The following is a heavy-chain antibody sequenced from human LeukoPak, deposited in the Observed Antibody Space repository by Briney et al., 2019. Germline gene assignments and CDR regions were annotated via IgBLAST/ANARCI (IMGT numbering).Heavy chain of an antibody. D-gene: IGHD3-22*01. CDR2: IYYSGST. V-gene: IGHV4-39*01. CDR1: GGSISSSGYY. Sequence: SETLSLTCTVSGGSISSSGYYWGWIRQPPGKGLEWIGSIYYSGSTYYNPSLKSRVTISVDTSKNQFSLKLSSVTAADTAVYYCARLPYYYDSSGRYGDYWGQGTLVTVSS. J-gene: IGHJ4*02. CDR3: ARLPYYYDSSGRYGDY.